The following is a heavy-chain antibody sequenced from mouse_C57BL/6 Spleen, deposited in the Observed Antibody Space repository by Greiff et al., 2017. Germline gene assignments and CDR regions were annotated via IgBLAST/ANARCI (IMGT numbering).Heavy chain of an antibody. D-gene: IGHD2-4*01. CDR1: GYTFTSYG. J-gene: IGHJ4*01. Sequence: QVHVKQSGAELARPGASVKLSCTASGYTFTSYGISWVKQRTGQGLEWIGEIYPRSGNTYYNEKFKGKATLTADKSSSTAYMGLRSLTAEDSAVYFCARGDYDDYYAMDYWGQGTSVTVSS. CDR2: IYPRSGNT. V-gene: IGHV1-81*01. CDR3: ARGDYDDYYAMDY.